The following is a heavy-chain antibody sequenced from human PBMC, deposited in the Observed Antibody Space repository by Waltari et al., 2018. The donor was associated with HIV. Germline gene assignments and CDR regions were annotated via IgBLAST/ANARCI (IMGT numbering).Heavy chain of an antibody. CDR2: ISDDGSIK. CDR3: AREVGIVATIYFDY. J-gene: IGHJ4*02. D-gene: IGHD5-12*01. V-gene: IGHV3-30*04. CDR1: GFPFSSHA. Sequence: QVQLVESGGGVVQPGRSLRLSCAASGFPFSSHALHWVRQAPDKGLEWVAVISDDGSIKFYADSVRGRFTISRDNSKNTLYLQMNSLRAEDTAVYYCAREVGIVATIYFDYWGQGTLVTVSS.